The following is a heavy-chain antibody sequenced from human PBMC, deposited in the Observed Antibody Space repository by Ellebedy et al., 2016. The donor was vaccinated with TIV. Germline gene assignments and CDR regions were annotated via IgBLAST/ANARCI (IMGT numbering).Heavy chain of an antibody. CDR2: IIPILGIA. J-gene: IGHJ4*02. D-gene: IGHD5-18*01. CDR3: AGDTAMVSTPGLDY. Sequence: AASVKVSCKASGGTFSSYAISWVRQAPGQGLEWMGRIIPILGIANYAQKFQGRVTITADKSTSTAYMELSSLRSEDTAVYYCAGDTAMVSTPGLDYWGQGTLVTVSS. CDR1: GGTFSSYA. V-gene: IGHV1-69*04.